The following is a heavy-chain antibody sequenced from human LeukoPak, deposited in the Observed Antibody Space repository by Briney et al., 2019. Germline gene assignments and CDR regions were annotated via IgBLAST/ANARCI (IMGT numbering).Heavy chain of an antibody. CDR3: ARVPLRFLEPFDF. V-gene: IGHV4-34*01. J-gene: IGHJ4*02. CDR1: GGSFSGYY. Sequence: SETLSLTCAVYGGSFSGYYWSWIRQPPGKGLEWIGEINHSGSTNYNPSLKSRVTISVDTSKNQFSLKLSSVTAADMAVYYCARVPLRFLEPFDFWGQGTLVTVSS. D-gene: IGHD3-3*01. CDR2: INHSGST.